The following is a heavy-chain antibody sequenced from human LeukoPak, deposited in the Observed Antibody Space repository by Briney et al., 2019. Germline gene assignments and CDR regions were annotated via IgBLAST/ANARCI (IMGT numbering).Heavy chain of an antibody. Sequence: PSETLSLTCAVYGGSFSGYYWSWIRQPPGKGLERIGEINHSGSTNYNPSLKSRVTISVDTSKNQFSLKLSSVTAADTAVYYCASRTAAGLYYFDYWGQGTLVTVSS. CDR1: GGSFSGYY. V-gene: IGHV4-34*01. D-gene: IGHD6-13*01. CDR3: ASRTAAGLYYFDY. CDR2: INHSGST. J-gene: IGHJ4*02.